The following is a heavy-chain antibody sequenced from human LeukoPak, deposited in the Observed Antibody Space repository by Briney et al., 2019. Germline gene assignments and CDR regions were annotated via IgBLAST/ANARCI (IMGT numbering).Heavy chain of an antibody. CDR2: ISGSGGST. CDR1: GITLSNYG. V-gene: IGHV3-23*01. Sequence: PGGSLTLSCAVSGITLSNYGMSWVRQAPGKGLEWVAGISGSGGSTNYADSVKGRFTISRDNPQNTLFLPMKSLRAQDTAAYHCAQTPGMIAAAGDSLDYWGQGTLVTVSS. J-gene: IGHJ4*02. CDR3: AQTPGMIAAAGDSLDY. D-gene: IGHD6-13*01.